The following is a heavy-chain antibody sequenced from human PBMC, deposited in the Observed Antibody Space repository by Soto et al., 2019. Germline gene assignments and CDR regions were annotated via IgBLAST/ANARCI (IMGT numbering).Heavy chain of an antibody. D-gene: IGHD3-9*01. Sequence: QAHLVESGGGVVQPGRSLRLSCAASELPFTDYSMHWVRQTADKGLEWVAFISHDGRNTFYSDSVKGRFNISRDDTRNMLFLQMSGVTVKDTAIYYCAVDGVPTSSFRYYYFRFWGRGTLVTVSS. CDR2: ISHDGRNT. CDR1: ELPFTDYS. CDR3: AVDGVPTSSFRYYYFRF. V-gene: IGHV3-30*04. J-gene: IGHJ4*02.